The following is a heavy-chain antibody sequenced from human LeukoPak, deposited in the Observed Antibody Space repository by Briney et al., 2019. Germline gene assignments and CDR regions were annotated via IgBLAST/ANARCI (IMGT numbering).Heavy chain of an antibody. J-gene: IGHJ4*02. CDR1: GFSLSTNGVG. CDR2: IYWDDDK. Sequence: SGPTLVNPTQTLTLTCTFSGFSLSTNGVGVGWIRQPPGKALEWLALIYWDDDKRYSPSLRNRLTITKDISKNQVVLTMTNMKPVDTATYYCAHRRGSSGFDYWGQGTLVTVSS. V-gene: IGHV2-5*02. CDR3: AHRRGSSGFDY. D-gene: IGHD6-6*01.